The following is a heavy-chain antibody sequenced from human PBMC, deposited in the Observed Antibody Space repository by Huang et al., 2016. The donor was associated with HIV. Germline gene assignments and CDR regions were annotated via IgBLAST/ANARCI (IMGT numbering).Heavy chain of an antibody. J-gene: IGHJ4*02. V-gene: IGHV3-49*05. Sequence: EVQFVESGGGLVKPGRSMRLSCTASGFTFGNYGISWFRQATGKGLELVRVLRNKEYSETTEYAASVKGRVTISRDDSKSIAYLQMNSLKPEDTAVYYCTRDSVYPNYYDGSGFYFDYWGQGTLVTVSS. D-gene: IGHD3-22*01. CDR3: TRDSVYPNYYDGSGFYFDY. CDR1: GFTFGNYG. CDR2: LRNKEYSETT.